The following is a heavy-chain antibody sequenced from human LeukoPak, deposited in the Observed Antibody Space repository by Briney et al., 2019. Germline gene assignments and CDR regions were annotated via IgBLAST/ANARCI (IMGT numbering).Heavy chain of an antibody. D-gene: IGHD3-10*01. Sequence: GGSLRLSCAASGFTFSSYTMNWVRQAPGKGLEWVSSISSSGSHINYADSVKGRITISRDNAKNSLYLQMNSLRAEDTAMYYCARPLMYYYGSETYFWFDPWGQGTLVTVSS. V-gene: IGHV3-21*01. CDR1: GFTFSSYT. CDR3: ARPLMYYYGSETYFWFDP. J-gene: IGHJ5*02. CDR2: ISSSGSHI.